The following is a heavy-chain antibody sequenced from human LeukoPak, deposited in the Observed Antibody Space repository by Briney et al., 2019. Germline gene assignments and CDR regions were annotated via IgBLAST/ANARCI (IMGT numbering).Heavy chain of an antibody. D-gene: IGHD3-22*01. V-gene: IGHV3-30*18. CDR2: ISYDGSNK. CDR1: GFTFSSYG. Sequence: PGGFLRLSCAASGFTFSSYGMHWVRQAPGKGLEWVAVISYDGSNKYYADSVKGRFTISRDNSKNTLYLQMNSLRAEDTAVYYCAKDQEYYDSSGYYWGGFDYWGQGTLVTVSS. CDR3: AKDQEYYDSSGYYWGGFDY. J-gene: IGHJ4*02.